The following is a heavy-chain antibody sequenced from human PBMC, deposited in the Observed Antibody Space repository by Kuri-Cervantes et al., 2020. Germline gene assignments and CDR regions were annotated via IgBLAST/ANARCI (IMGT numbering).Heavy chain of an antibody. V-gene: IGHV4-34*01. CDR1: GGSFSDYY. D-gene: IGHD6-19*01. Sequence: GSLRLSCAVYGGSFSDYYWSWLRQSPGKGLEWIGEINHSGDANHNPSLKNRVTISADTSKKQLTLKLTSVTAADTAVYYCARGHSSGWHSYTFDIWGQGTMVTVSS. CDR3: ARGHSSGWHSYTFDI. J-gene: IGHJ3*02. CDR2: INHSGDA.